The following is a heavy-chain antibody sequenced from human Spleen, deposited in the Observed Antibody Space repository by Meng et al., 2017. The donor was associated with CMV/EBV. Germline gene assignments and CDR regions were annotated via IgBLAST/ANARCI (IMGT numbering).Heavy chain of an antibody. CDR2: ISTGGSDK. V-gene: IGHV3-21*01. D-gene: IGHD5-18*01. CDR3: ARVLNQRGYSYGYGY. CDR1: GFTFSGYS. J-gene: IGHJ4*02. Sequence: GESLKISCAASGFTFSGYSMNWVRQAPGKGLEWVSSISTGGSDKYYADSVKGRFTISRDNAKNSLYLQMNSLRAEDTAVYYCARVLNQRGYSYGYGYWGQGTLVTVSS.